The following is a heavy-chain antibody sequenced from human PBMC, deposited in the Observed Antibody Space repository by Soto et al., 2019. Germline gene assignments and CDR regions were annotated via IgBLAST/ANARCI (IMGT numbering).Heavy chain of an antibody. D-gene: IGHD5-12*01. J-gene: IGHJ4*02. CDR3: ARVGYRGYVTDY. Sequence: EVQLVESGGGLVQPGGSLRLSCAASGFTVSPYGMNWVRQAPGKGLEWISYISASSTIVYYADSVKGRFTISRDNANNSVSLQMNSLRDEDTAVYFCARVGYRGYVTDYWGQGILVTVSS. CDR2: ISASSTIV. CDR1: GFTVSPYG. V-gene: IGHV3-48*02.